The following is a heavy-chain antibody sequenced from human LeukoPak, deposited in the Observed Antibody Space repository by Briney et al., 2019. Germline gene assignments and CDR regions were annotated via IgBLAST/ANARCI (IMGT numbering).Heavy chain of an antibody. Sequence: ASVKVSCMASGYTFTNNDINWVRQATGQGLEWMGWMNPNSGNTGYAQKFQGRVTITRNTSITTAYMELTSLRSEDTAVYYCARVDGIGSSTSTDYWGQGTLVTVSS. J-gene: IGHJ4*02. D-gene: IGHD6-6*01. CDR1: GYTFTNND. CDR3: ARVDGIGSSTSTDY. V-gene: IGHV1-8*03. CDR2: MNPNSGNT.